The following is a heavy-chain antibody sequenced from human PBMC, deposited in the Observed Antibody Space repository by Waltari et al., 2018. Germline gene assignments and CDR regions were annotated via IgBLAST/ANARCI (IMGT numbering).Heavy chain of an antibody. CDR2: IYYSGST. D-gene: IGHD3-22*01. CDR3: ARDVWATMIVEDWYFDL. J-gene: IGHJ2*01. V-gene: IGHV4-59*01. CDR1: GGSISSYY. Sequence: QVQLQESGPGLVKPSETLSLTCTVSGGSISSYYWSWIRQPPGKGLEWIGYIYYSGSTNDNPSLKSRVTISVDTSKNQFSLKLSSVTAADTAVYYCARDVWATMIVEDWYFDLWGRGTLVTVSS.